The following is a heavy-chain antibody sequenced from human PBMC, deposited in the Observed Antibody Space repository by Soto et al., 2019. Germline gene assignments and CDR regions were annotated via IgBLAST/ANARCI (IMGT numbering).Heavy chain of an antibody. CDR2: IYYSGST. CDR1: GGSISSSSYY. J-gene: IGHJ5*02. V-gene: IGHV4-39*01. D-gene: IGHD3-3*01. Sequence: QLQLQESGPGLVKPSETLSLTCTVSGGSISSSSYYWGWIRQPPGKGLEWIGSIYYSGSTYYNPSHDSRVTISVETSQNQFSLKLSSVTAADTAVYYCARQGKGIFGVVIIGCFGPWGQGTLGTVSS. CDR3: ARQGKGIFGVVIIGCFGP.